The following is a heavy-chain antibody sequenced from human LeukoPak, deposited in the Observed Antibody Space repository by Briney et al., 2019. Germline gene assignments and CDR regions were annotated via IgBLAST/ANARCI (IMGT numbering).Heavy chain of an antibody. CDR2: LYYSGST. CDR1: GDSFRSSTYY. D-gene: IGHD1-26*01. V-gene: IGHV4-39*07. CDR3: ARGVPGSYTPRGYFDY. Sequence: SETLSLTCTVSGDSFRSSTYYWGWIRQPPGRGLEWIGSLYYSGSTYNNPSLKSRVTISVDTSKNQFSLKLTSVTAADTAVYYCARGVPGSYTPRGYFDYWGQGTLVTVSS. J-gene: IGHJ4*02.